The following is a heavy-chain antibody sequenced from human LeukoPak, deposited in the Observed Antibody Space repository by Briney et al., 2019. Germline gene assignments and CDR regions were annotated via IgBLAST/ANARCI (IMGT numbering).Heavy chain of an antibody. CDR2: ISSSSSYI. Sequence: PGGSLRLSCAASGFTFSSYTMNWVRQAPGKGLEWVSLISSSSSYIFYADSVKSRFTISRDNAKKSLYLQMNSLRAEDTAVYYCARPLSGTTDFDYWGQGTLVTVSS. D-gene: IGHD1-20*01. V-gene: IGHV3-21*01. CDR1: GFTFSSYT. CDR3: ARPLSGTTDFDY. J-gene: IGHJ4*02.